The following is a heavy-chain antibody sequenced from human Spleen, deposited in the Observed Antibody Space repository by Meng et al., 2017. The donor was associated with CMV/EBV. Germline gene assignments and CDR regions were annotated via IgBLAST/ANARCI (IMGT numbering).Heavy chain of an antibody. Sequence: CKPSGGTVTTYAITWVRQAPGQGLECLGGILTVLGVTNYAQKFQSRVTFTADTSTSTAYMELRSLTPEDTAVYYCAKRTSSSSPFDYWGQGTLVTVSS. D-gene: IGHD6-6*01. CDR3: AKRTSSSSPFDY. CDR2: ILTVLGVT. J-gene: IGHJ4*02. CDR1: GGTVTTYA. V-gene: IGHV1-69*10.